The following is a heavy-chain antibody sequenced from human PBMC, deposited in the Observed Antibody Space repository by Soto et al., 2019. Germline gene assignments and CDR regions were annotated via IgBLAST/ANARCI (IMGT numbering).Heavy chain of an antibody. J-gene: IGHJ1*01. V-gene: IGHV3-48*02. Sequence: GGSLRLSGVVSGFSFRDHGINWVRQPPWKGLQWISYISSSSENIYYADSVKGRFTVSRDNAKKTLFLKMNSLRDDDSAIYYCPRLPKASVVTGCGQPYLVTFCSGQH. CDR2: ISSSSENI. CDR1: GFSFRDHG. CDR3: PRLPKASVVTGCGQPYLVTFCSGQH. D-gene: IGHD2-21*02.